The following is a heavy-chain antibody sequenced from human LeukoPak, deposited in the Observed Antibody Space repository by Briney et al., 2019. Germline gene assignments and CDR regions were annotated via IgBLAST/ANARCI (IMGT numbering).Heavy chain of an antibody. Sequence: GGSLRLSCAASGFTFSSYAMNWVRQAPGKGLEWVSAISGSGGSTYYADSVQGRFTISRDNSKNTLYLQMNSLRAEDTAVYYCAKYSTHYFDYWGQGTLVTVSS. CDR3: AKYSTHYFDY. CDR1: GFTFSSYA. CDR2: ISGSGGST. J-gene: IGHJ4*02. D-gene: IGHD5-18*01. V-gene: IGHV3-23*01.